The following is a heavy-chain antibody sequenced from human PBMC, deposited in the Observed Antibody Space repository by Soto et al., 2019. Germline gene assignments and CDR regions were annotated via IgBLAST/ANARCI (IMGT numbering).Heavy chain of an antibody. V-gene: IGHV4-34*01. CDR3: ARGLKLLWFGHETDSRFDP. CDR2: INHSGST. J-gene: IGHJ5*02. CDR1: GGSFSGYY. D-gene: IGHD3-10*01. Sequence: SETLSLTCAVYGGSFSGYYWSWIRQPPGKGLEWIGEINHSGSTNYNPSLKSRVTISVDTSKNQFSLKLSSVTAADTAVYYCARGLKLLWFGHETDSRFDPWGQGTLVTVSS.